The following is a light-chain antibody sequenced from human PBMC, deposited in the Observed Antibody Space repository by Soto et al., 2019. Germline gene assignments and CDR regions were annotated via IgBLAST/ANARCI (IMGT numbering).Light chain of an antibody. CDR1: ESVSRN. CDR3: QQYGISPRT. V-gene: IGKV3-20*01. J-gene: IGKJ1*01. Sequence: EVVMTQSPATLSVSPGERATLSCRASESVSRNLAWYQQKPGQAPRLLIYGASSRATGIPDRFSGSGSGTDFTLTISRLEPEDFAVYYCQQYGISPRTFGQGTKVDIK. CDR2: GAS.